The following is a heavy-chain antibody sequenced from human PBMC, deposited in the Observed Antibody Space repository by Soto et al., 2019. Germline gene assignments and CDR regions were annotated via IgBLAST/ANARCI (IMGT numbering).Heavy chain of an antibody. V-gene: IGHV3-74*01. Sequence: GGSLRLSCAASGFTFSSYWMHWVRQAPGKGLVWVSRINSDGSSTSYADSVKGRFTISSDNAKNTLYLQMNSLRAEDTAVYYCARVRVVVAATLIYGDYVSPLFDYWGQGTLVTVSS. CDR1: GFTFSSYW. D-gene: IGHD2-15*01. CDR3: ARVRVVVAATLIYGDYVSPLFDY. J-gene: IGHJ4*02. CDR2: INSDGSST.